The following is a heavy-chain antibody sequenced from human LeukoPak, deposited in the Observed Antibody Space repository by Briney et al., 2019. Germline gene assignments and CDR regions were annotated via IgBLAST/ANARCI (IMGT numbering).Heavy chain of an antibody. CDR2: INNSGST. CDR3: AFSRYYDILTAYWVYYFDH. J-gene: IGHJ4*02. D-gene: IGHD3-9*01. Sequence: SETLSLTCAVYGGSFSGYYWSWIRQPPGKGLEWIGEINNSGSTNYNPSLKSRVTISVDTSKNQFSLKLSSVTAADTAVYYCAFSRYYDILTAYWVYYFDHWGQGTLVTVSS. V-gene: IGHV4-34*01. CDR1: GGSFSGYY.